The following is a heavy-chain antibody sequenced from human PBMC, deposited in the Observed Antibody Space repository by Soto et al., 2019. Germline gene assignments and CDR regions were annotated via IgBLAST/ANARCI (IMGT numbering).Heavy chain of an antibody. CDR3: ASGYCSSNSCYYYYGMHV. D-gene: IGHD2-2*01. J-gene: IGHJ6*01. V-gene: IGHV1-69*06. Sequence: SVKVSCKASGGTFSSYAISWVRQAPGQGLEWMGGIIPIFGTANYAQKFQGRVTITADKSTSTAYMELSSLRSEDTAVYYCASGYCSSNSCYYYYGMHVSGQGPPVAV. CDR1: GGTFSSYA. CDR2: IIPIFGTA.